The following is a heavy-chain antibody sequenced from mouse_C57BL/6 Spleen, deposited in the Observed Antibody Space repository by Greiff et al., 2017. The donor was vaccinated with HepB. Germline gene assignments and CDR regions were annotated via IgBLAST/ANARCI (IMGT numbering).Heavy chain of an antibody. J-gene: IGHJ2*01. CDR2: IYPGDGDT. CDR1: GYAFSSSW. CDR3: ARQLIYYDYDY. D-gene: IGHD2-4*01. Sequence: VQRVESGPELVKPGASVKISCKASGYAFSSSWMNWVKQRPGKGLEWIGRIYPGDGDTNYNGKFKGKATLTADKSSSTAYMQLSSLTSEDSAVYFCARQLIYYDYDYWGQGTTLTVSS. V-gene: IGHV1-82*01.